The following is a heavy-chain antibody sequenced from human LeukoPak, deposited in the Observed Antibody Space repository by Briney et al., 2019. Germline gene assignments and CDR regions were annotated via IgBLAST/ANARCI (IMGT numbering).Heavy chain of an antibody. Sequence: GSSVKVSCKASGGTFSSYAISWVRQAPGQGLEWMGGIIPIFGTANYAQKFQGGVTITTDESTSTAYMELSSLRSEDTAVYYCARGSVAGTLWSFDYWGQGTLVTVSS. CDR3: ARGSVAGTLWSFDY. CDR1: GGTFSSYA. D-gene: IGHD6-19*01. V-gene: IGHV1-69*05. J-gene: IGHJ4*02. CDR2: IIPIFGTA.